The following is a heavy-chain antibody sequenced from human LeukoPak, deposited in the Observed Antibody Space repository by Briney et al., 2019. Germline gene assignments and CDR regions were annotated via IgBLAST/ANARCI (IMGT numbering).Heavy chain of an antibody. CDR2: INPNSGGT. Sequence: ASVKVSCQASGYTFTDYYIHWVRQAPGQGLEWVGWINPNSGGTKYAQKFQGRVTMTRDTSISTAYMELSRLRPDDTAVYYCARREYSYGPPDYWGQGTLVTVSS. CDR3: ARREYSYGPPDY. D-gene: IGHD5-18*01. V-gene: IGHV1-2*02. J-gene: IGHJ4*02. CDR1: GYTFTDYY.